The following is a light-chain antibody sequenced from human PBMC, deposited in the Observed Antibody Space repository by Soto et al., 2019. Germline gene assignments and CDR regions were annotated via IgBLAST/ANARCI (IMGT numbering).Light chain of an antibody. CDR3: SSYTKSTFYV. V-gene: IGLV2-14*01. CDR2: EVN. Sequence: QSVLTQPASVSGSPGQSITVSCTGTSSGIGNYNYVSWYQQHPDKAPKLIIYEVNYRPSGVSNRFSGSKSGNTASLTVSGLQTDDEADYFCSSYTKSTFYVFGTGTKLTVL. CDR1: SSGIGNYNY. J-gene: IGLJ1*01.